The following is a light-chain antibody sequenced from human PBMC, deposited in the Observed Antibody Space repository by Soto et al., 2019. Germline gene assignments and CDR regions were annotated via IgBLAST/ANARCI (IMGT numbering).Light chain of an antibody. CDR1: QSISSY. Sequence: DIQMTQSPSSLSASVGARVTITCRASQSISSYLNWYQQKPEEAPKLLIYTASSVQSGVPSRFSGSGSGTDFTLTISSLQPEDFATYYCQQSYSTPQTFGQGTKLEIK. CDR2: TAS. J-gene: IGKJ2*01. V-gene: IGKV1-39*01. CDR3: QQSYSTPQT.